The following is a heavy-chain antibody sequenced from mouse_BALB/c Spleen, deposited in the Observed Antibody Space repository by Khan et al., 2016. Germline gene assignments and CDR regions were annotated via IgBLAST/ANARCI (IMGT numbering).Heavy chain of an antibody. Sequence: QVQLQQSGPELVKPGASVKMSCKASGYAFTSYYIHWVKQRPGQGLEWIGWNYPGDGMINYNEKFRGRTTLTADKSYSTAYMLLSSLTSEDSAIYFCARVYDGYSAWFGYWGQGTLVTVSA. CDR1: GYAFTSYY. CDR2: NYPGDGMI. V-gene: IGHV1S56*01. D-gene: IGHD2-3*01. CDR3: ARVYDGYSAWFGY. J-gene: IGHJ3*01.